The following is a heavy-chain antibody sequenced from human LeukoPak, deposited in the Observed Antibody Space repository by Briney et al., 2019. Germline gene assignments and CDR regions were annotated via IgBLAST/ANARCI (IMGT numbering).Heavy chain of an antibody. D-gene: IGHD5-12*01. CDR3: ARAPKWLRPLDY. CDR1: GFTFSAYW. V-gene: IGHV3-74*01. CDR2: INGDGSVT. J-gene: IGHJ4*02. Sequence: GGSLRLSCAASGFTFSAYWLHWVRQAPGKGLLWVSRINGDGSVTNYAESVKGRFIISRDNAKNTVYLQMNSLSAEDTAVYYCARAPKWLRPLDYWGQGTLVTVSS.